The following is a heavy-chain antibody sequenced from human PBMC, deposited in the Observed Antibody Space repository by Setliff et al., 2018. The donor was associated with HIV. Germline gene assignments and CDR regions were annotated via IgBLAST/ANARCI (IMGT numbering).Heavy chain of an antibody. V-gene: IGHV4-59*01. D-gene: IGHD6-6*01. J-gene: IGHJ1*01. CDR3: ARDPAPSSSASYFQH. CDR2: IYFTGSS. Sequence: SETLSLTCTVSGGSISTYYWSWIRQPPGKGLEWIGSIYFTGSSDNNPSLKSRVTLSVDTSKHQSSLKLSSVTAADTAVYYCARDPAPSSSASYFQHWGQGTPVTVSS. CDR1: GGSISTYY.